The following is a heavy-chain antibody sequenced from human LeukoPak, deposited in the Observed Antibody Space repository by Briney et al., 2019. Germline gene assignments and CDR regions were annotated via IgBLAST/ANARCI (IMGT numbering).Heavy chain of an antibody. V-gene: IGHV3-23*01. CDR2: ISSGGGSI. CDR1: EFTFSNYA. Sequence: GGSLRLSCAASEFTFSNYAMNWVRQAPGKRPGWVSGISSGGGSIYYADSVKGRFTTSRDNSKNTLYLQMNSLRAEDTAVYYCASSPLAARPKLDYWGQGTLVTVSS. J-gene: IGHJ4*02. D-gene: IGHD6-6*01. CDR3: ASSPLAARPKLDY.